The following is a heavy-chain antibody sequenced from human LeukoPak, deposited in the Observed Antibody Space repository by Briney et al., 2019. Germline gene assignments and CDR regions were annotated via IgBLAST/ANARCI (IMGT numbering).Heavy chain of an antibody. Sequence: PSETLSLTCTVSGGSISSSSYYWGWIRQPPGKGLEWIGSIYYSGSTYYNPSLKSRVTISVDTSKNQFSLKLSSVTAADTAVYYCARNPIVVVPAAEGWFDPWGQGTLVTVSS. J-gene: IGHJ5*02. V-gene: IGHV4-39*01. CDR2: IYYSGST. D-gene: IGHD3-22*01. CDR1: GGSISSSSYY. CDR3: ARNPIVVVPAAEGWFDP.